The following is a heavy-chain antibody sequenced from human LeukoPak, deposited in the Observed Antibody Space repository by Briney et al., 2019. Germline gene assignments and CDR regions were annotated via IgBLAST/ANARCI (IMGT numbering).Heavy chain of an antibody. J-gene: IGHJ6*03. CDR2: INPNSVGT. CDR1: GYTFTGYY. Sequence: GASLKVSCKASGYTFTGYYINWVRQAPGHGLEWMGWINPNSVGTNYATKFQARVTVTRDTSLSTAYTALSRLLSDHATVHYCARDLDYGENYYYYMVVWGKGTKVTVSS. CDR3: ARDLDYGENYYYYMVV. D-gene: IGHD4-17*01. V-gene: IGHV1-2*02.